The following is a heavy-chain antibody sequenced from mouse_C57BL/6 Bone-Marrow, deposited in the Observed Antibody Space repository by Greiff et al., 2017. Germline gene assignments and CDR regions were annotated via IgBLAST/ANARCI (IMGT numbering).Heavy chain of an antibody. CDR1: VFNIKDDY. J-gene: IGHJ2*01. CDR3: TTLYYEGY. D-gene: IGHD2-4*01. Sequence: VQLKQSGAELVRPGASVKLSCTASVFNIKDDYMHWVKQRPEQGLEWIGWIDPENGDTEYASKFQGKATITADTSSKTAYLQLSSLTSEDTAVYYCTTLYYEGYWGQGTTLTVSS. CDR2: IDPENGDT. V-gene: IGHV14-4*01.